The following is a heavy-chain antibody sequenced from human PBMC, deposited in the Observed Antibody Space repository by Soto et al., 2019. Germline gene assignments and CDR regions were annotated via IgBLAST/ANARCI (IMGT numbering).Heavy chain of an antibody. CDR2: ISCSGGST. CDR1: GFTFSSYA. Sequence: EVQLLESGGGLVQPGGSLRLSCAASGFTFSSYAMSWVRQAPGKGLEWVSAISCSGGSTYYADSVKGRFTISRDNSKNTLYLQMNSLRAEDTAVYYRAVLVDTGMRFDYWGQGTLVTVSS. D-gene: IGHD5-18*01. V-gene: IGHV3-23*01. CDR3: AVLVDTGMRFDY. J-gene: IGHJ4*02.